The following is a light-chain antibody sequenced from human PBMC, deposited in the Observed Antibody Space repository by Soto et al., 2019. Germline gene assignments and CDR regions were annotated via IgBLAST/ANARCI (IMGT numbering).Light chain of an antibody. CDR2: EVS. CDR1: GSDVGGYNY. Sequence: QSVLTQPASVSGSFGQSITISCTGTGSDVGGYNYVSWYQQHPGKAPKVLIYEVSIRPSGVSHRFSGSKSGNTASLTISGLQAEDEADYYCSSYTSSSTLYVFGTGTKLTVL. V-gene: IGLV2-14*01. CDR3: SSYTSSSTLYV. J-gene: IGLJ1*01.